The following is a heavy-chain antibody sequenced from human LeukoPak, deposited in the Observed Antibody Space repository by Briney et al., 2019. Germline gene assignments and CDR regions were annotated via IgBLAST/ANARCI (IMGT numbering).Heavy chain of an antibody. J-gene: IGHJ6*02. CDR1: GGSFSGYY. Sequence: SETLSLTCAAYGGSFSGYYWSWIRQPPGKGLEWIGEINHSGSTNYNPSLKSRVTISVDTSKNQFSLKLSSVTAADTAVYYCARKRILRFLEWLLPYGMGVWGQGTTVTVSS. CDR2: INHSGST. V-gene: IGHV4-34*01. CDR3: ARKRILRFLEWLLPYGMGV. D-gene: IGHD3-3*01.